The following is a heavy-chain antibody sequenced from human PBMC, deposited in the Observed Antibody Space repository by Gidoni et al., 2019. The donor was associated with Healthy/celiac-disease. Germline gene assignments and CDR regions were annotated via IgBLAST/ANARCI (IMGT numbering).Heavy chain of an antibody. CDR1: EYTPTALS. CDR2: FGPEEGET. J-gene: IGHJ4*02. D-gene: IGHD3-16*01. Sequence: QVQPVPSAAAVTKPGASVKVSCTVSEYTPTALSMHWVRQAPGKGLEVTGGFGPEEGETIYAKKFQGGVTIAEDISTDPADMELSSLRSEDAAVYYCATDRRGGGYSIWGSYTTWGQGTLVTVSS. CDR3: ATDRRGGGYSIWGSYTT. V-gene: IGHV1-24*01.